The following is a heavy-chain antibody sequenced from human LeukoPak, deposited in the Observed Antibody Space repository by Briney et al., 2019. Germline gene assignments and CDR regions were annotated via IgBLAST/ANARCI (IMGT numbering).Heavy chain of an antibody. D-gene: IGHD4-17*01. CDR2: IIPLFGTA. V-gene: IGHV1-69*05. CDR1: GGTFNNSA. J-gene: IGHJ5*02. CDR3: ARDVHGDYGSGWFDP. Sequence: SVKVSCKTSGGTFNNSAISWVRQAPGQGLEWLGGIIPLFGTAGYAQKFQGRVTLTKDESTRTVYLELTSLTSDDTAVYYCARDVHGDYGSGWFDPWGQGTLVSVSS.